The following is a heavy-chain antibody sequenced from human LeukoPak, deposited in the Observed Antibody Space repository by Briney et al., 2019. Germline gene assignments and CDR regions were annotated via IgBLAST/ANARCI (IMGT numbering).Heavy chain of an antibody. CDR3: TTDPRNSYYFDY. J-gene: IGHJ4*02. Sequence: GGSLRLSCVASGFTFNYAWMSWVRQAPGKGLEWVGRIKSKTDGGPTDYAAPVKGRFTISRDDSKNTLFLQMNSLKTEDTAVYYCTTDPRNSYYFDYWGQGTLVTVSS. CDR1: GFTFNYAW. V-gene: IGHV3-15*01. CDR2: IKSKTDGGPT. D-gene: IGHD1-14*01.